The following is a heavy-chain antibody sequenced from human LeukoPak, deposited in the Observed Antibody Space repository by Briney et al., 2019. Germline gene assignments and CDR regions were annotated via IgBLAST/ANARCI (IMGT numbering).Heavy chain of an antibody. D-gene: IGHD3-22*01. Sequence: SETLSLTCTVSGGSISSSSYYWGWIRQPPGKGLEWIGSIYYSGSTYYNPYLKSRVTISVDTSKNQFSLKLSSVTAADTAVYYCASLDYYDSSGPRISLDYWGQGTLVTVSS. CDR2: IYYSGST. V-gene: IGHV4-39*01. CDR3: ASLDYYDSSGPRISLDY. J-gene: IGHJ4*02. CDR1: GGSISSSSYY.